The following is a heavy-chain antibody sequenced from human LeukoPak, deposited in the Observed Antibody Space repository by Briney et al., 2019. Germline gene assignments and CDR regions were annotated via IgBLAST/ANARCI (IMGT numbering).Heavy chain of an antibody. J-gene: IGHJ4*02. D-gene: IGHD3-16*02. CDR1: GGSINSYY. CDR2: IYYSGNT. CDR3: ARSHPLDY. Sequence: SETLSLTCTVSGGSINSYYWSWIRQPPGKGLEWIAFIYYSGNTHYSPSLQSRVTISVDTSKNQFSLRVSSVTAADTAVYYCARSHPLDYWGQGTLVTVSS. V-gene: IGHV4-59*08.